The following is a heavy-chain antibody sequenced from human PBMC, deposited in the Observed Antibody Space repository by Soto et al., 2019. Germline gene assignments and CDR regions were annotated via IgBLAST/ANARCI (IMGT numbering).Heavy chain of an antibody. CDR3: ASRYYDSSGYPFPNLDAFDI. CDR2: IIPIFGTA. V-gene: IGHV1-69*01. CDR1: GGTFSSYA. D-gene: IGHD3-22*01. Sequence: QVQLVQSGAEVKKPGSSVKVSCKASGGTFSSYAISWVRQAPGQGLEWMGGIIPIFGTANYAQKFQGRVTITADESTSIAYMELSSLRSEDKAVYYCASRYYDSSGYPFPNLDAFDIWGQGTMVTVSS. J-gene: IGHJ3*02.